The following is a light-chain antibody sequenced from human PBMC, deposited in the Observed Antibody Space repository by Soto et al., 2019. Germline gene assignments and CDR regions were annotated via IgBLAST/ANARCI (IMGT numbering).Light chain of an antibody. J-gene: IGLJ2*01. V-gene: IGLV2-8*01. Sequence: QSALTQPPSASGSPGQSVTISCTGAGTDVGQYNYVSWYQQHPGKAPKLLIHHVSRRPSGVPARFSGSKSGNTASLTVSGLQTGDEADYYCGTWDSSLSVVVFGGGTKLTVL. CDR1: GTDVGQYNY. CDR2: HVS. CDR3: GTWDSSLSVVV.